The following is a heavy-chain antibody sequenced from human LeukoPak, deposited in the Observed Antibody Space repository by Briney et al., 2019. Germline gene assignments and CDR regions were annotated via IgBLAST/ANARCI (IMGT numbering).Heavy chain of an antibody. CDR3: ATDSYVSGSYYRLFY. D-gene: IGHD3-10*01. Sequence: GGSLRLSCAASGFTFSSYSMNWVRQAPGKGLVWVSGINCDGGTTTYADSVKGRFTISRDTAKNTLYLQMNHLRAEDTAIYYCATDSYVSGSYYRLFYWGQGTLVTVSS. J-gene: IGHJ4*02. CDR2: INCDGGTT. V-gene: IGHV3-74*01. CDR1: GFTFSSYS.